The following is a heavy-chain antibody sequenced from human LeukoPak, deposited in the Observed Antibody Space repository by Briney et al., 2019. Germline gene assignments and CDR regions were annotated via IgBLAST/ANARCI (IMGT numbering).Heavy chain of an antibody. CDR1: KFSFSSYW. V-gene: IGHV3-7*01. D-gene: IGHD2/OR15-2a*01. J-gene: IGHJ4*02. Sequence: PGGSLRLSCVASKFSFSSYWMSWLRHIPGKGLEWVANINLDGSGQYYVDSVKGRFTISRDNAKNSLFLQMNSLRVEDTAVYYCARDNNLEFDYWGQGTLVTVSS. CDR2: INLDGSGQ. CDR3: ARDNNLEFDY.